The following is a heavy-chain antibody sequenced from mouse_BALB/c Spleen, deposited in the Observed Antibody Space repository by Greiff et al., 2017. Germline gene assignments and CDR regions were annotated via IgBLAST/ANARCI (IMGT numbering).Heavy chain of an antibody. CDR1: GFTFSSYA. CDR3: ARRGTTVVVSYYFDY. D-gene: IGHD1-1*01. V-gene: IGHV5-9-1*01. CDR2: ISSGGSYT. Sequence: EVMLVESGGGLVKPGGSLKLSCAASGFTFSSYAMSWVRQTPEKRLEWVATISSGGSYTYYPDSVKGRFTISRDNAKNTLYLQMSSLRSEDTAMYYCARRGTTVVVSYYFDYWGQGTTLTVSS. J-gene: IGHJ2*01.